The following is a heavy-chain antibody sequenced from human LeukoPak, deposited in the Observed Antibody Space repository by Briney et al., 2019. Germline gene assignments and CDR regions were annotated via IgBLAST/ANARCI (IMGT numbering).Heavy chain of an antibody. V-gene: IGHV4-59*08. CDR2: IYYSGST. Sequence: SETLSLTCTVSGGSISSYYWSWIRQPPGKGLEWIGYIYYSGSTNYNPSLKSRVTISVDTSKNQFSLKLSSVTAADTAVYYCARQNYKFDYYYMDVWGKGTTVTVSS. J-gene: IGHJ6*03. CDR3: ARQNYKFDYYYMDV. D-gene: IGHD1-7*01. CDR1: GGSISSYY.